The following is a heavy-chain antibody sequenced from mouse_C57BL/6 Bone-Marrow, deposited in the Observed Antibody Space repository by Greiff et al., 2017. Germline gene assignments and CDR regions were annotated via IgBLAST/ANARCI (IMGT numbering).Heavy chain of an antibody. J-gene: IGHJ2*01. CDR2: IDPENGDP. CDR3: TTWAYYYGSSYDYFDY. D-gene: IGHD1-1*01. V-gene: IGHV14-4*01. CDR1: GFNIQDDY. Sequence: VQLQQSGAELVRPGASVKLSCTASGFNIQDDYLHWVKQRPEQGLEWIGWIDPENGDPEYASKFQGKATITADTSSNTAYRQISSLTSEDTAVYYCTTWAYYYGSSYDYFDYWGQGTTLTGSS.